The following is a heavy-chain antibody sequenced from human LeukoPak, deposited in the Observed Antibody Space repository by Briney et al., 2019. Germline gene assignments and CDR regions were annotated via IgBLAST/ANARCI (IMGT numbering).Heavy chain of an antibody. D-gene: IGHD3-10*01. CDR3: AKGRHGSGSSRYYYYAMDV. Sequence: GGSLRLSRAASGFSFDDYAMHWVRQAPGKGLEWVSLISGNGGSTYYADSVKGRFTVSRDNSKDSLYLQMNSLRNEDTALYYCAKGRHGSGSSRYYYYAMDVWGQGTTVTVSS. J-gene: IGHJ6*02. CDR1: GFSFDDYA. CDR2: ISGNGGST. V-gene: IGHV3-43*02.